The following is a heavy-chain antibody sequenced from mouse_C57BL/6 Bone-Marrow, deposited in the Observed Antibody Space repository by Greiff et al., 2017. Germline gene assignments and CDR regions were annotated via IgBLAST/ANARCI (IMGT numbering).Heavy chain of an antibody. CDR1: GFTFSSYA. CDR2: ISSGGDYI. J-gene: IGHJ4*01. D-gene: IGHD1-1*01. CDR3: TRDYYGSSYRYYAMDY. Sequence: EVQGVESGEGLVKPGGSLKLSCAASGFTFSSYAMSWVRQTPEKRLEWVAYISSGGDYIYYADTVKGRFTISRDNARNTLYLQMSSLKSEDTAMYYCTRDYYGSSYRYYAMDYWGQGTSVTVSS. V-gene: IGHV5-9-1*02.